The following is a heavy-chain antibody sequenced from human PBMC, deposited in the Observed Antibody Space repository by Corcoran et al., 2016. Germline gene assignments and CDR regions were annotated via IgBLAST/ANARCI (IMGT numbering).Heavy chain of an antibody. D-gene: IGHD3-10*01. Sequence: QVQLQESGPGLVKPSETLSLTCTVSGGSISTYYWSWIRQPPGKGLEWIGYIYYTGSTNYNPSLKSRVTISVDTSKNQFSLKLSSVTAAETAVNYWARNLPQDRGRPGNFDYWGQGTWVTGSS. CDR3: ARNLPQDRGRPGNFDY. CDR2: IYYTGST. J-gene: IGHJ4*02. V-gene: IGHV4-59*01. CDR1: GGSISTYY.